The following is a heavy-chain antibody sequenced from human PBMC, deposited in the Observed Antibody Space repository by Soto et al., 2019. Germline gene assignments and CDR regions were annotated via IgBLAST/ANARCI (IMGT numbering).Heavy chain of an antibody. D-gene: IGHD2-15*01. CDR2: RYYSEST. V-gene: IGHV4-31*03. CDR3: ARTKCSGGSCYSWSLDY. J-gene: IGHJ4*02. CDR1: GGSITTGGYY. Sequence: PSETLSLTCTVSGGSITTGGYYWSWIRQLPGKGLEWIGHRYYSESTYYNPSLKSRVSISLDTSKNQFSLKLSFVTAADTAMYYCARTKCSGGSCYSWSLDYWGQGTPVT.